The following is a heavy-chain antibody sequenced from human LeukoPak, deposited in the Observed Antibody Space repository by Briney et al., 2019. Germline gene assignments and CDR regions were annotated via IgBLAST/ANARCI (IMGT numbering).Heavy chain of an antibody. J-gene: IGHJ4*02. CDR2: IRFDGSNE. V-gene: IGHV3-30*02. CDR3: AKEGQYSNSSPRD. D-gene: IGHD6-6*01. Sequence: GGSLRLSCAASGFPFGSYGIHWVRHTPGQGLEWVAFIRFDGSNEAYADSVKGRFTISRDNSEKTLYLQMNSLRAEDTAVYHCAKEGQYSNSSPRDWGQGTLVTVSS. CDR1: GFPFGSYG.